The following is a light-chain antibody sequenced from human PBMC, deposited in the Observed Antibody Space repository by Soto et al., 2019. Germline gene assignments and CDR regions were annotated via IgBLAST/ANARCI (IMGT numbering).Light chain of an antibody. V-gene: IGLV2-8*01. Sequence: QSALTHPPSASGSPGQSVTISCTGTSSDVGGYNYVSWYQQHPGKAPKLMIYEVSQRPSGVPDRFSGSKSGNTASLTVSGLQAEDEADYYCSSYAGSNNFVVFGGGTKLTVL. J-gene: IGLJ2*01. CDR2: EVS. CDR3: SSYAGSNNFVV. CDR1: SSDVGGYNY.